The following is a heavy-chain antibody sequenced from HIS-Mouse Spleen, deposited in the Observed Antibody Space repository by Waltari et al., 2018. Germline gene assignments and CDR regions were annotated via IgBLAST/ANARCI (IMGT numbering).Heavy chain of an antibody. V-gene: IGHV4-39*07. Sequence: QLQLQESGPGLVKPSETLSPTCTVPGGSISSSSYYWGWIRQPPGKGLEWIGSIYYSGGTYYNPSLKSRVTISVDTSKNQFSLKLSSVTAADTAVYYCARDYGDNWFDPWGQGTLVTVSS. D-gene: IGHD4-17*01. CDR2: IYYSGGT. J-gene: IGHJ5*02. CDR3: ARDYGDNWFDP. CDR1: GGSISSSSYY.